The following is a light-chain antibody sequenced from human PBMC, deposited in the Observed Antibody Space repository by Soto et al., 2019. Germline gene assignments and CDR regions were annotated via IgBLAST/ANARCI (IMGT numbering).Light chain of an antibody. V-gene: IGLV2-8*01. Sequence: QSALTQPPSASGSPGQSVAISCTGTASDIGGYSFVSWYQQHPGKAPKLLIYDVNKRPSGVPERFSGSKSGNTASLTVSGLQAEDEAEYYCSAHGGTNPYVFGTGTKLTVL. J-gene: IGLJ1*01. CDR3: SAHGGTNPYV. CDR2: DVN. CDR1: ASDIGGYSF.